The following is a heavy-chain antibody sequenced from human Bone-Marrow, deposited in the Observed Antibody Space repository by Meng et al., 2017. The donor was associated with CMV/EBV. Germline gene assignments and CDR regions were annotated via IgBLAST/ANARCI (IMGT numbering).Heavy chain of an antibody. CDR1: GYTFTVYY. CDR3: ARIPRGYFDL. CDR2: INPNSGGT. V-gene: IGHV1-2*02. Sequence: QVQQVQYGAEVMKPGASVKASFQASGYTFTVYYMHWVRQAPGQGLEWMGWINPNSGGTNYAQKFQGRVTMTRDTSISTAYMELSRLRSDDTAVYYCARIPRGYFDLWGRGTLVTVSS. J-gene: IGHJ2*01.